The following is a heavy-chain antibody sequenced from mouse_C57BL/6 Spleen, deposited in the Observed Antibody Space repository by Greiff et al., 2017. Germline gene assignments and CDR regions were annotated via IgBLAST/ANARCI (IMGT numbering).Heavy chain of an antibody. Sequence: EVNVVESGGGLVQPGGSMKLSCVASGFTFSNYWMNWVRQSPEKGLEWVAQIRLKSDNYATHYAESVKGRFTISRDDSTSSVYLQMNNLRAEDTGIYYCIYGNCFAYWGQGTLVTVSA. CDR1: GFTFSNYW. J-gene: IGHJ3*01. CDR2: IRLKSDNYAT. V-gene: IGHV6-3*01. D-gene: IGHD2-1*01. CDR3: IYGNCFAY.